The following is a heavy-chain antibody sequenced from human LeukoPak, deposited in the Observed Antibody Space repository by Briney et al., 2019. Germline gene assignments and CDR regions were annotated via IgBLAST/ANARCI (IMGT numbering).Heavy chain of an antibody. CDR2: IYHSGST. J-gene: IGHJ4*02. V-gene: IGHV4-38-2*02. CDR3: ASMYSSSPNFDY. D-gene: IGHD6-6*01. Sequence: SETLSLTCTVSGYSISSGYYWGWIRQPPGKGLEWIGSIYHSGSTYYNPSLKSRVAISVDTSKNQFSLKLSSVTAADTAVYYCASMYSSSPNFDYWGQGTLVTVSS. CDR1: GYSISSGYY.